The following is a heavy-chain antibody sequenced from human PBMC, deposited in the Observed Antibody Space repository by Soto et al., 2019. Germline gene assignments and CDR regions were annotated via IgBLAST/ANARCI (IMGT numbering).Heavy chain of an antibody. Sequence: PGGSLRLSCAASGVTSGDLGMSWVRQCPGRGLEWVSTISRDGANRHYADSVNGRFTISRDNSRNTADLHMARLRAEDTARYYCVSWFSAHFDYWGQGIVVTVSS. CDR1: GVTSGDLG. CDR3: VSWFSAHFDY. J-gene: IGHJ4*02. D-gene: IGHD3-10*01. V-gene: IGHV3-23*01. CDR2: ISRDGANR.